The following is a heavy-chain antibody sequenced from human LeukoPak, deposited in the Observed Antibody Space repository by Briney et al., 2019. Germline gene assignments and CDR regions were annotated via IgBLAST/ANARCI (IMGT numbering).Heavy chain of an antibody. CDR2: IYSGGST. J-gene: IGHJ4*02. V-gene: IGHV3-53*04. Sequence: GGSLRLSCAASGFTVSSNYMSWVRQAPGKGLEWVSVIYSGGSTYYADSVKGRLTISRHNSKNTLYLQMNSLRAEDTAVYYCARGRLGTFDYWGQGTLVTVSS. CDR3: ARGRLGTFDY. D-gene: IGHD3/OR15-3a*01. CDR1: GFTVSSNY.